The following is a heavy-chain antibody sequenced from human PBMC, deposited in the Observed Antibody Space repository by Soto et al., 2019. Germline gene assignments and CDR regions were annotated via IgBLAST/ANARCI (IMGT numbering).Heavy chain of an antibody. V-gene: IGHV3-48*02. D-gene: IGHD1-1*01. CDR3: ARPPSPADDDNWFDP. J-gene: IGHJ5*02. Sequence: GGSLRLSCAASGFTFSSYSMNWVRQAPGKGLEWVSYISSSSSTIYYADSVKGRFTISRDNAKNSLYLQMNSLRDGDTAVYYCARPPSPADDDNWFDPWGQGTLVTVSS. CDR2: ISSSSSTI. CDR1: GFTFSSYS.